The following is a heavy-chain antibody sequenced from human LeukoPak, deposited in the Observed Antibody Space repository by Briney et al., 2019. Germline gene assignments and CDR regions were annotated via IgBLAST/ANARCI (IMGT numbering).Heavy chain of an antibody. CDR2: INQDGSEK. V-gene: IGHV3-7*03. J-gene: IGHJ3*02. CDR1: GFTFSNFW. Sequence: GGSLRLSCAASGFTFSNFWMSWVRQAPGKGLEWVANINQDGSEKNYVDSVKGRFTISRDSAKNSLYLQMNSLRAEDTAVYYCAKDPPYYYDSSGYGGGAFDIWGQGTMVTVSS. CDR3: AKDPPYYYDSSGYGGGAFDI. D-gene: IGHD3-22*01.